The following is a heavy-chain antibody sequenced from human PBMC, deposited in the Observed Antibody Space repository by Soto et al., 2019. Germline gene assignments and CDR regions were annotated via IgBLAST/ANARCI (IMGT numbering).Heavy chain of an antibody. J-gene: IGHJ4*02. CDR1: GCSISSGGYY. V-gene: IGHV4-39*01. CDR2: IYYSGNT. D-gene: IGHD3-22*01. Sequence: SETLSLTCTVSGCSISSGGYYWNWIRQPPGKGLEWIGSIYYSGNTYYNPSLKSRVTISLDTAKNQFSLKLSSVTAADTVVYYCASPYYYDSSGYYILDCWGQGTLVTVSS. CDR3: ASPYYYDSSGYYILDC.